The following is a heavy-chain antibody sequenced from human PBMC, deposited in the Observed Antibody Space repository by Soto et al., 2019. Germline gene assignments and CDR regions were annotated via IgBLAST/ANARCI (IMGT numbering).Heavy chain of an antibody. V-gene: IGHV3-21*01. CDR2: ISSSSSYI. Sequence: GGSLRLSCAASGFTFSSYSMNWVRQAPGKGLEWVSSISSSSSYIYYADSVKGRFTISRDNAKNSLYLQMNSLRAEDTAVYYCARDRTGIAVAGFSFDYWGQGTLVTVSS. D-gene: IGHD6-19*01. CDR1: GFTFSSYS. CDR3: ARDRTGIAVAGFSFDY. J-gene: IGHJ4*02.